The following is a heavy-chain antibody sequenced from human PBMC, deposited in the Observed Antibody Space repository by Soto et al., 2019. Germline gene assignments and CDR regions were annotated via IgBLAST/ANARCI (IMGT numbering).Heavy chain of an antibody. CDR3: ALYCSSTSCYDRIYYMDV. J-gene: IGHJ6*03. V-gene: IGHV4-39*01. CDR1: GGSISSSSYY. D-gene: IGHD2-2*01. CDR2: IYYSGST. Sequence: PSETLSLTCTVSGGSISSSSYYWGWIRQPPGKGLEWIGSIYYSGSTYYNPSLKSRVTISVDTSKSQFSLKLSSVTAADTAVYYCALYCSSTSCYDRIYYMDVWGKGTTVT.